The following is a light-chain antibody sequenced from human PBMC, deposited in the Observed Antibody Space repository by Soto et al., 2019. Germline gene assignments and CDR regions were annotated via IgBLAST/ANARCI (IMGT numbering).Light chain of an antibody. J-gene: IGLJ1*01. Sequence: QSVLTQPRSVSGSPGQSVTISCTGTSSDVGDYNYVSWYQQRPGKAPKLIIYDVTKRPSGVPDRFSGSKSGNTASLTISGLQAEDEAEYYCRSYAGTYTYAFGTRTKVTVL. CDR3: RSYAGTYTYA. V-gene: IGLV2-11*01. CDR2: DVT. CDR1: SSDVGDYNY.